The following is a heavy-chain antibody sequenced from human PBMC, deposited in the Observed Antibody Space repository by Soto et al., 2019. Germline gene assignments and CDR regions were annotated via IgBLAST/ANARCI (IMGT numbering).Heavy chain of an antibody. CDR3: ARDMGRSGYSSEFDY. V-gene: IGHV3-7*01. J-gene: IGHJ4*02. Sequence: EVQFVESGGDLVQPGGSLRLSCAASGFAFSQYWINWVRQSPGKGLEWVAIMNQDGSTRYYGASVMGRFTISRDNGKNSLYLQMNSLRDDDTAVYFCARDMGRSGYSSEFDYWGLGTRVTVTS. D-gene: IGHD5-12*01. CDR1: GFAFSQYW. CDR2: MNQDGSTR.